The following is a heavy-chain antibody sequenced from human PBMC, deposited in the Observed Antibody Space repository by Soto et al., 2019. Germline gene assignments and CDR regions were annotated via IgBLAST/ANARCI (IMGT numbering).Heavy chain of an antibody. V-gene: IGHV4-30-4*01. CDR2: IYDSGST. Sequence: SETLSLTCTVSGGSISSGDYYWNWIRQPPGKGLEWIGYIYDSGSTYYNPSLKSRLTMSRDTSKNQFSLELSSVTAADTAVYYCARGGYYYDSSAAFDIWGQGTMVTVSS. CDR3: ARGGYYYDSSAAFDI. J-gene: IGHJ3*02. CDR1: GGSISSGDYY. D-gene: IGHD3-22*01.